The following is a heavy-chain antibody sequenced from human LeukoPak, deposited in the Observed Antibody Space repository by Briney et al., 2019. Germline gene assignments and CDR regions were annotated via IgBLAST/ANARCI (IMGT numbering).Heavy chain of an antibody. V-gene: IGHV3-74*01. D-gene: IGHD2-2*01. CDR2: IENNGITT. CDR1: GFTFSTYW. J-gene: IGHJ4*02. Sequence: GGSLRLPCAASGFTFSTYWMYWVRQAPGKGLVWVSRIENNGITTDYADSVKGRFTISRDNAKSTVYLQMNSLTAEDTAVYYCARDRGHSTLDYWGRGTLVTVSS. CDR3: ARDRGHSTLDY.